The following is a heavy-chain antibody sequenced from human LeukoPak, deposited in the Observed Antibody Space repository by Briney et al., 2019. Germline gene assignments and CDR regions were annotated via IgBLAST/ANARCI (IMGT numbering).Heavy chain of an antibody. CDR1: GYTFTGYY. CDR2: INPNSGGT. Sequence: ASVKVSCKASGYTFTGYYMHWVRQAPGQGLEWMGWINPNSGGTNYAQKFQERVTITRDMSTSTAYMELSSLRSEDTAVYYCAADLGYGSGTFYWGQGTLVTVSS. D-gene: IGHD3-10*01. J-gene: IGHJ4*02. CDR3: AADLGYGSGTFY. V-gene: IGHV1-2*02.